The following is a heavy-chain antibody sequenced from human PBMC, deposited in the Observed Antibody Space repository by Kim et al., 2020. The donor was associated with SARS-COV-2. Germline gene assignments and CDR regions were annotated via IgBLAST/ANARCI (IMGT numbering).Heavy chain of an antibody. CDR3: VRTLLWFGELSDY. CDR1: GGSFTGYY. Sequence: SETLSLTCAVYGGSFTGYYWSWIRQPPGKGLEWIGEINHSGSTNYNPSLKSRVTISVDTSKNQFSLKLSSVTAADTAVYYCVRTLLWFGELSDYWGQGTL. D-gene: IGHD3-10*01. CDR2: INHSGST. J-gene: IGHJ4*02. V-gene: IGHV4-34*01.